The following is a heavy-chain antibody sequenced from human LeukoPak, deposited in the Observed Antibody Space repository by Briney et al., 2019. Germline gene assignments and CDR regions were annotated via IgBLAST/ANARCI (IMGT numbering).Heavy chain of an antibody. J-gene: IGHJ4*02. CDR3: VYYYGSGSVEY. Sequence: SETLSLTCNVSGGSITSSNYYWGWIRQPPGKGLEWIGSFYYSGSTNYNPSLKSRVTKSVHTSKNQFSLKLSSVTAADTAVYYCVYYYGSGSVEYWGQGTLVTVSS. V-gene: IGHV4-39*01. CDR2: FYYSGST. CDR1: GGSITSSNYY. D-gene: IGHD3-10*01.